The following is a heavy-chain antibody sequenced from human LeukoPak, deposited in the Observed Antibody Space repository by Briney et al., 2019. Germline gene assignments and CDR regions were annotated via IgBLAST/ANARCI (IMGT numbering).Heavy chain of an antibody. CDR3: ARSDYAAFDI. Sequence: GGSLRLSCTVSGFTVSSNSMSWVRQAPGKGLEWVSFIYSDNTHYSDSVKGRFTISRDNSKNTLYLQMNSLRAEDTAVYYCARSDYAAFDIWGQGTMVTVSS. J-gene: IGHJ3*02. D-gene: IGHD4-17*01. CDR1: GFTVSSNS. CDR2: IYSDNT. V-gene: IGHV3-53*01.